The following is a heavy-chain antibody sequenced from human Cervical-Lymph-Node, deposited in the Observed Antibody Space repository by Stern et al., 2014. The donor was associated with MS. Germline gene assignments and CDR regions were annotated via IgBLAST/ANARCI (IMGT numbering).Heavy chain of an antibody. Sequence: QVQLVESGGGVVQPGTSLRLSCATSGFTFSRYAMHWVRQAPGKGLQWLAVISYDEKNENYADSVRSRFTISRGSSKKMLYLQMDSLAIDDTAVYYCVPGSGAFDYWGQGTLVIVSS. CDR3: VPGSGAFDY. V-gene: IGHV3-30*03. CDR2: ISYDEKNE. D-gene: IGHD3-10*01. J-gene: IGHJ4*02. CDR1: GFTFSRYA.